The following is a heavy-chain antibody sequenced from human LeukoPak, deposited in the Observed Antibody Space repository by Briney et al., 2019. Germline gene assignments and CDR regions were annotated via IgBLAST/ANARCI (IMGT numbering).Heavy chain of an antibody. CDR2: IKSKTDGGTA. J-gene: IGHJ4*02. D-gene: IGHD1-1*01. CDR3: PTEDQRNS. V-gene: IGHV3-15*01. CDR1: GFTFTTAW. Sequence: PGGSLRLSCAASGFTFTTAWMSWVRQAPGKGLEWVGRIKSKTDGGTADYAAPVNGRFTISRDDSSNTLFLQMSSLKTEDTAVYYCPTEDQRNSWGQGTLVTVSS.